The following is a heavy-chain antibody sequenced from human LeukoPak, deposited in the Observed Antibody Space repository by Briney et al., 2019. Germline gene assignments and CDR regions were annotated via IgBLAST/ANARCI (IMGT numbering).Heavy chain of an antibody. V-gene: IGHV3-48*04. J-gene: IGHJ4*02. Sequence: AGGSLRLSCAASGFTFSSYGMNWVRQAPGKGLEWVSYISTSSDSIYYADSVKGRFTISRDNAKNSLFLQMSSLRAEDTAVYYCVGGFGGFWGQGTLVTVS. CDR1: GFTFSSYG. CDR2: ISTSSDSI. D-gene: IGHD2-15*01. CDR3: VGGFGGF.